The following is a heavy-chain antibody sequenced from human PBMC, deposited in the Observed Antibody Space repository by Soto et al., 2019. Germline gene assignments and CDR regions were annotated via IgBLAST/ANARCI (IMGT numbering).Heavy chain of an antibody. Sequence: ASVKVSCKASGGTFSSYTISWVRQAPGQGLEWMGRIIPILGIANYAQKFQGRVTITADKSTSTAYMELSSLRSEDTAVYYCARDLVPSPDYYYYYMDVWGKGTTVTVS. D-gene: IGHD2-2*01. CDR1: GGTFSSYT. CDR2: IIPILGIA. V-gene: IGHV1-69*04. J-gene: IGHJ6*03. CDR3: ARDLVPSPDYYYYYMDV.